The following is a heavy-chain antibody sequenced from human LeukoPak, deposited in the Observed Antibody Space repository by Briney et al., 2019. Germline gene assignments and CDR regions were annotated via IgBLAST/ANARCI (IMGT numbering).Heavy chain of an antibody. CDR3: ARANVVLGWYFDL. J-gene: IGHJ2*01. Sequence: SETLSLTRTVSGGSISSSSDYWGWIRQAPGKGLEWIGSIYYHENTYYNSSLKSRVTISVDTSKNQFSLKLSSVTAADTAVYYCARANVVLGWYFDLWGRGTLVTVSS. D-gene: IGHD3-10*01. CDR2: IYYHENT. V-gene: IGHV4-39*07. CDR1: GGSISSSSDY.